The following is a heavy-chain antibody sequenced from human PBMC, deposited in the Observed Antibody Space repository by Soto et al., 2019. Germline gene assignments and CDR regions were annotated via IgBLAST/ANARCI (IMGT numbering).Heavy chain of an antibody. V-gene: IGHV4-31*03. CDR3: PGASTWHPGAFDI. J-gene: IGHJ3*02. CDR1: GGSISSGGYS. Sequence: QVQLQESGPGLVKPSQTLSLTCTVSGGSISSGGYSWTWIRQHPGKGLEWIGYIYYSGSTYYKPSPKSRATTSVDPSKNQRPLKLTSVTAADTAGYYCPGASTWHPGAFDIWGQGTTVTVSS. CDR2: IYYSGST. D-gene: IGHD5-12*01.